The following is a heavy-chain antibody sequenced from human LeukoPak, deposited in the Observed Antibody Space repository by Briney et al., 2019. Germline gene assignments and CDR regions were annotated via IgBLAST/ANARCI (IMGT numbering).Heavy chain of an antibody. D-gene: IGHD5-18*01. CDR1: GFTVSSNY. CDR3: ARVLSSYGDGHWFDP. J-gene: IGHJ5*02. CDR2: IYSGGST. V-gene: IGHV3-53*04. Sequence: GGSLRLSCAASGFTVSSNYMSWVRQAPGKGLEWVSVIYSGGSTYYADSVKGRFTISRHNSKNTLYLQMNSLRAEDAAVYYCARVLSSYGDGHWFDPWGQGTLVTVSS.